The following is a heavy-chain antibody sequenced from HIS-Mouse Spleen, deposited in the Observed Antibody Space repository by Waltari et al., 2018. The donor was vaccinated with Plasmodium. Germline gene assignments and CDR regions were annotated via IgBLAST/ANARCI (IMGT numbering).Heavy chain of an antibody. V-gene: IGHV1-18*01. D-gene: IGHD1-26*01. J-gene: IGHJ4*02. CDR2: NRANNGNT. Sequence: QVQLVQSGAEVKKPGASVKVSCKASGYTFTSYGISWVRQAPGQGLEGTGWNRANNGNTNSAQKLQGRVTINTDTSTSTGYMGLRSLRSDDRAVYYCARLLPRVHGRFDYWGKGTLVTVSA. CDR3: ARLLPRVHGRFDY. CDR1: GYTFTSYG.